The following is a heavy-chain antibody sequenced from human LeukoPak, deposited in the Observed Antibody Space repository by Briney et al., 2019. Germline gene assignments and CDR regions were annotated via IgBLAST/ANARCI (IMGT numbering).Heavy chain of an antibody. Sequence: SETLSLTCTVSGGSISNYYSSWIRQPPGKGLEWIGYIYHIGSTNYNPPLRSRVTISVDTSKNQFSLKLSSVTAADTAVYYCARSHGSGSYYNLDDYWGQGNLVTVSS. V-gene: IGHV4-59*01. CDR3: ARSHGSGSYYNLDDY. D-gene: IGHD3-10*01. J-gene: IGHJ4*02. CDR2: IYHIGST. CDR1: GGSISNYY.